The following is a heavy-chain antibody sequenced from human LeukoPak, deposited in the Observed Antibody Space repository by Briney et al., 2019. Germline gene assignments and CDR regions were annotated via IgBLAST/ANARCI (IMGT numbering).Heavy chain of an antibody. CDR1: GFTFSSCS. D-gene: IGHD4-17*01. Sequence: GGSLRLSCAASGFTFSSCSMNWVRQAPGKGLEWVSAISSDSSYIYYADSVRGRFTISRDNAKNSLYLQMSSLRAEDTAVYYCARIRDFGASYHYFYMDVWGKGTTVTVSS. CDR3: ARIRDFGASYHYFYMDV. J-gene: IGHJ6*03. CDR2: ISSDSSYI. V-gene: IGHV3-21*01.